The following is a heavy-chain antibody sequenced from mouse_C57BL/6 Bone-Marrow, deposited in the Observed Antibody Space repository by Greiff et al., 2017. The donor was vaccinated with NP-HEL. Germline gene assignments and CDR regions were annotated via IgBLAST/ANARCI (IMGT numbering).Heavy chain of an antibody. V-gene: IGHV1-61*01. CDR3: ARGSSGPFAY. CDR2: IYPSDSET. D-gene: IGHD3-2*02. CDR1: GYTFTSYW. J-gene: IGHJ3*01. Sequence: QVQLHQPGAELVRPGSSVKLSCKASGYTFTSYWMDWVKQRPGQGLEWIGNIYPSDSETHYNQKFKDKATLTVDKSSSSAYMQLSSLTSEDSAVYYCARGSSGPFAYWGQGTLVTVSA.